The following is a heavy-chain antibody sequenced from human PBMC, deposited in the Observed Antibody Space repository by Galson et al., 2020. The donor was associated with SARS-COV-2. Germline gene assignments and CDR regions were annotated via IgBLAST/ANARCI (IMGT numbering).Heavy chain of an antibody. CDR1: GYTFTGYY. CDR2: INPNSGGT. J-gene: IGHJ6*03. CDR3: ARESSSRDGDYYYYMDV. Sequence: ASVKVSCKASGYTFTGYYMHWVRQAPGQGLEWMGWINPNSGGTNYAQKFQGWVTMTRDTSISTAYMELSRLRSDDTAVYYCARESSSRDGDYYYYMDVWGKGTTDTVSS. V-gene: IGHV1-2*04. D-gene: IGHD2-2*01.